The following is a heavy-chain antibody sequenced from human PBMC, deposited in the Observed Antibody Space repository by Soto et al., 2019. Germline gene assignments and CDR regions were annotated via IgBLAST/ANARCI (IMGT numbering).Heavy chain of an antibody. D-gene: IGHD4-17*01. CDR2: IWFEGSNQ. V-gene: IGHV3-33*01. J-gene: IGHJ4*02. Sequence: QVQLVESGGGVVQPGRSLRLSCAASGFTFSSHAMHWVRQTPGKGLEWVAIIWFEGSNQYYADSVKGRFTISRDNSNNMLYLQMNSLRAEDTGVYYCARDSNYGGNSPYCAYWGQGILVTVSS. CDR3: ARDSNYGGNSPYCAY. CDR1: GFTFSSHA.